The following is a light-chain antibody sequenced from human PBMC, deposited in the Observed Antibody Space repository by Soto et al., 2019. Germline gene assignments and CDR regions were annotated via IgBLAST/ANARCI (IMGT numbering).Light chain of an antibody. J-gene: IGKJ2*01. V-gene: IGKV3-20*01. CDR3: QQYGPPRYT. CDR2: GAS. CDR1: QSVVSSY. Sequence: EIVLTQSPGTLSLSPGEGATLSCRASQSVVSSYLAWYQQKPGQAPRLLIYGASSRATGIPDRFSGSGSGTGFTLTISRLEPEDFAVYYCQQYGPPRYTFRQGTKLEIK.